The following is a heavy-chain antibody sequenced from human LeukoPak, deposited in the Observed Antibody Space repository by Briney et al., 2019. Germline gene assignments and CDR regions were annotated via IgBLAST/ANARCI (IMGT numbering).Heavy chain of an antibody. CDR1: GFTLSSYE. D-gene: IGHD6-6*01. CDR2: IGYGGSDT. J-gene: IGHJ4*02. V-gene: IGHV3-23*01. Sequence: GGSLRLSCTVSGFTLSSYEMTWFRQAPGKGLEWVSSIGYGGSDTHYADSVKGRFTISRDNSKNTLYLQMNSLRAEDTAVYYCAKSGSSSSYWGQGTLVTVSS. CDR3: AKSGSSSSY.